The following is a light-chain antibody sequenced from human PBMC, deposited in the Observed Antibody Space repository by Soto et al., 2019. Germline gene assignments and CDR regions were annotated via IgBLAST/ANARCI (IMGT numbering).Light chain of an antibody. J-gene: IGKJ4*01. CDR1: QSISNF. V-gene: IGKV3-11*01. CDR3: QQYDNWPPLT. Sequence: EIVLTQSPATLSLSPGERATLSCRASQSISNFLAWYQQKPGQAPRLLIYDASKRATDIPDRFIGSGSGTEFTLTISSLQSGDFAVYYCQQYDNWPPLTFGGGTKVDIK. CDR2: DAS.